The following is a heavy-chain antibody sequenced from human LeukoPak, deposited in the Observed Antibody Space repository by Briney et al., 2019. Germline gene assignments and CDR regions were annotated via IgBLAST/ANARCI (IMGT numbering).Heavy chain of an antibody. D-gene: IGHD5-24*01. CDR3: ARAGTLQSNPSAFDI. CDR2: IYYSGST. J-gene: IGHJ3*02. V-gene: IGHV4-59*01. Sequence: SETLSLTCTVSGGSISSYYWSWIRQPPGKGLEWIGYIYYSGSTSYNPSLRSRVTISVDTSKNQFSLKLYSVTAADTAVYYCARAGTLQSNPSAFDIWGQGAMVTVSS. CDR1: GGSISSYY.